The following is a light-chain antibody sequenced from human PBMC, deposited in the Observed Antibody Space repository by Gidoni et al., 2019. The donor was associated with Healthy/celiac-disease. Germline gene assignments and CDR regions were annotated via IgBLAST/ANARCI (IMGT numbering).Light chain of an antibody. CDR2: EGS. CDR3: RSYAGSSVV. Sequence: QSALTQPASVSGSPGQSITISCTGTSSDVGSYNLVSWYQQHPGKAPKLMIYEGSKRPPGVSNRFSGSKSGNTASLTISGLQAEDEADYYCRSYAGSSVVFGGGTKLTVL. CDR1: SSDVGSYNL. V-gene: IGLV2-23*01. J-gene: IGLJ2*01.